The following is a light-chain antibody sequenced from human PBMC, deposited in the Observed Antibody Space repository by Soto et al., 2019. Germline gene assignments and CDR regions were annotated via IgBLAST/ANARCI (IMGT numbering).Light chain of an antibody. CDR3: QPYGSSPPST. CDR2: GAS. J-gene: IGKJ2*01. V-gene: IGKV3-20*01. CDR1: QSVSSSY. Sequence: EIVLTQSPGTLSLSPGERATLSCRASQSVSSSYLAWYQQKPGQAPRLLIYGASSRATGIPDRFSGSGSGPDFTLTISSLEPEDFAVYYCQPYGSSPPSTFGQGTKLELK.